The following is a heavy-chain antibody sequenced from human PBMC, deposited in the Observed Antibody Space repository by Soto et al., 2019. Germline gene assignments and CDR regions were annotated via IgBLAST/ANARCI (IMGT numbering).Heavy chain of an antibody. CDR1: GGSFTSTNYF. D-gene: IGHD3-22*01. Sequence: SETLSLTCTFSGGSFTSTNYFWGWIRQPPGKGLEWIGYMYYNGNTFCSPSLKSRVTMSVDTSKRQFSLDLSSVTAADTAMYYCARLQIYDSRAAPTPIFHPWGLGAMVTVSS. V-gene: IGHV4-39*01. J-gene: IGHJ1*01. CDR3: ARLQIYDSRAAPTPIFHP. CDR2: MYYNGNT.